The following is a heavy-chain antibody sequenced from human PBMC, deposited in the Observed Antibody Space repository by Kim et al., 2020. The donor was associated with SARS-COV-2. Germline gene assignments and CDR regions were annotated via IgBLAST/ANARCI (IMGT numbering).Heavy chain of an antibody. Sequence: GGSLRLSCAASGFTFSSYSMNWVRQAPGKGLEWVSSISSSSSYIYYADSVKGRFTISRDNAKNSLYLQMNSLRAEDTAVYYCASPPRTALYYYGMDVWGQGTTVTVSS. J-gene: IGHJ6*02. CDR3: ASPPRTALYYYGMDV. CDR2: ISSSSSYI. CDR1: GFTFSSYS. V-gene: IGHV3-21*01. D-gene: IGHD5-18*01.